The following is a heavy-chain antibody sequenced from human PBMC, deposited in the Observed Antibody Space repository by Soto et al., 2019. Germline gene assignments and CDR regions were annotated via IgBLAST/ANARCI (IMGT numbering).Heavy chain of an antibody. J-gene: IGHJ2*01. Sequence: EVQLVESGGGLVQPGESLRLSCAASGFTLSYYWMSWVRQAPGKGLEWVANIKGDGTEKNYVDSVKGRFTISRDNAKNSLYLQMNSLSAEDTAVYFCARGCRADLWGRATLVTVSS. V-gene: IGHV3-7*04. D-gene: IGHD2-8*01. CDR2: IKGDGTEK. CDR3: ARGCRADL. CDR1: GFTLSYYW.